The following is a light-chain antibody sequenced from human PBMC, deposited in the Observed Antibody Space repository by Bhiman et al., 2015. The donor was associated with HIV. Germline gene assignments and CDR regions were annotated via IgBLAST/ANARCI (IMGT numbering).Light chain of an antibody. CDR3: SSLTSSLSYV. V-gene: IGLV2-14*03. CDR2: DVS. CDR1: SSDVGGYNY. Sequence: QSALTQPASVSGSPGQSITISCTGTSSDVGGYNYVSWYQHHPGKAPKLMIYDVSNRPSGVSNRFSGSKSGNTASLTISGLQAEDEADYYCSSLTSSLSYVFGIGTNVTVL. J-gene: IGLJ1*01.